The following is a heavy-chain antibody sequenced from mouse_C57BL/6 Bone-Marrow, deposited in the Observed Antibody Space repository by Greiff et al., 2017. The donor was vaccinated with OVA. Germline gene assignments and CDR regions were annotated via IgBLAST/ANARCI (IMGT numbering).Heavy chain of an antibody. CDR2: ISSGSSTI. CDR1: GFTFSDYG. J-gene: IGHJ3*01. V-gene: IGHV5-17*01. D-gene: IGHD1-1*01. Sequence: EVKLVESGGGLVKPGGSLKLSCAASGFTFSDYGMHWVRQAPEKGLEWVAYISSGSSTIYYADTVKGRFTISRDNAKNTLFLQMTRLRSEDTAMYYCARPQVITTGVEDWFAYWGQGTLVTVSA. CDR3: ARPQVITTGVEDWFAY.